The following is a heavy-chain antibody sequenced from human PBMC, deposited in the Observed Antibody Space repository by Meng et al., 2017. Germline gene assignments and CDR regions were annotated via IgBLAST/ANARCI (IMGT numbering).Heavy chain of an antibody. CDR2: IYYSGST. CDR3: ARDGHVCYFDY. Sequence: SETLSLTCTVSGGSISSYYWSWIRQPPGKGLEWIGYIYYSGSTNYNPSLKSRVTISVDTSKNQYSLKLSSMTAADTAVYYCARDGHVCYFDYWGQGTLVTVSS. V-gene: IGHV4-59*01. D-gene: IGHD2-8*01. CDR1: GGSISSYY. J-gene: IGHJ4*02.